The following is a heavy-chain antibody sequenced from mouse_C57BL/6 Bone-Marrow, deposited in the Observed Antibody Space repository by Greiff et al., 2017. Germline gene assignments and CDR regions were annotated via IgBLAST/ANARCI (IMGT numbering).Heavy chain of an antibody. D-gene: IGHD2-5*01. V-gene: IGHV1-53*01. CDR3: ARSISCYSNYDYAMDY. CDR2: INPSNGGT. Sequence: QVQLQQPGTELVKPGASVKLSCKASGYTFTSYWMHWVKQRPGQGLEWIGNINPSNGGTNYNEKFKSQATLNVDKSYSTAYMQHSSLTSEDSAVYYCARSISCYSNYDYAMDYWGQGTSVTVSS. J-gene: IGHJ4*01. CDR1: GYTFTSYW.